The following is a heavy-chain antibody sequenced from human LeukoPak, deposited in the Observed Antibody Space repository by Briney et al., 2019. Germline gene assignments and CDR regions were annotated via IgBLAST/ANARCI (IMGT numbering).Heavy chain of an antibody. Sequence: PGGSLRPSCAASGFTFSSYAMSRVRQAPGKGLEWVSAISGSGGSTYYADSVKGRFTISRDKSKNTLYLQMNSLRAEDTAVYYCAKDQRGLVLFSWGQGTLVTVSS. CDR3: AKDQRGLVLFS. CDR1: GFTFSSYA. CDR2: ISGSGGST. V-gene: IGHV3-23*01. D-gene: IGHD6-19*01. J-gene: IGHJ5*02.